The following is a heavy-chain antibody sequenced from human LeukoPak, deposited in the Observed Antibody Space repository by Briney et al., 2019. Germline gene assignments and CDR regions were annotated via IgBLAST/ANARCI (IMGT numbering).Heavy chain of an antibody. CDR1: GYTFTSYG. Sequence: GASVKVSCKASGYTFTSYGISWVRQAPGQGLEWMGWISAYNGNTNYAQKLQGRVTMTTDTYTSTAYMELRSLRSDDTAVYYCARGYYSSSKPYYFDYWGQGTLVTVSS. CDR2: ISAYNGNT. V-gene: IGHV1-18*01. J-gene: IGHJ4*02. CDR3: ARGYYSSSKPYYFDY. D-gene: IGHD6-6*01.